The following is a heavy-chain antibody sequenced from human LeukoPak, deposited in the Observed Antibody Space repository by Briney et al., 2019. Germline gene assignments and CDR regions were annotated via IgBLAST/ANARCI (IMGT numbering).Heavy chain of an antibody. D-gene: IGHD3-3*01. Sequence: GGSLRLSCAASGFTLSNFAMTWVRQAPGKGLEWVSSITDIGPNTYYASSVKGRVSISRDTSKNTLYLEMNSLRAEDSAIYYCAKRLSLRFDAFDVWGPGTMVTVSS. CDR3: AKRLSLRFDAFDV. CDR1: GFTLSNFA. J-gene: IGHJ3*01. CDR2: ITDIGPNT. V-gene: IGHV3-23*01.